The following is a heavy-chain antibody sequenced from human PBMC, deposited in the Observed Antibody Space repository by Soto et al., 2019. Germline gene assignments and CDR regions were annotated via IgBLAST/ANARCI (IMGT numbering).Heavy chain of an antibody. J-gene: IGHJ4*02. D-gene: IGHD3-9*01. V-gene: IGHV1-18*01. CDR3: AGVCHLTGYFLLLAL. Sequence: GASVKVSCKASGYTFTSYGISWVRQAPGQGIEWMGWISAFNGNTYYAQKLQGRVTITTDTSTSTAYMELSSLTSEDTAVYYCAGVCHLTGYFLLLALWGQGTLVTVSS. CDR1: GYTFTSYG. CDR2: ISAFNGNT.